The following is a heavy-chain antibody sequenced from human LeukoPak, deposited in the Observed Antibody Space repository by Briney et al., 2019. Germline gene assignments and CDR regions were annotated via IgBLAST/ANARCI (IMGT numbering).Heavy chain of an antibody. J-gene: IGHJ4*02. CDR3: ARLATLDY. V-gene: IGHV3-15*01. D-gene: IGHD3-9*01. Sequence: GRSLRLSCTASGFTFSNAWMNWVRQVPGKGLEWVGRIKTKADGGTTLYAAAVKDRFTISRDDSQNTLYLQMNSLKPEDTGVYYCARLATLDYWGQGTLVTVSS. CDR2: IKTKADGGTT. CDR1: GFTFSNAW.